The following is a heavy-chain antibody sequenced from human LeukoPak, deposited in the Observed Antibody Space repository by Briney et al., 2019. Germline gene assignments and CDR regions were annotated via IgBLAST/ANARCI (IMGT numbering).Heavy chain of an antibody. D-gene: IGHD3-10*01. CDR2: ISGSGGTT. CDR1: GFTFSSYS. V-gene: IGHV3-23*01. Sequence: GGSLRLSCAASGFTFSSYSMNWVRQAPGKGLEWVSSISGSGGTTYYADSVKGRFSISRDDSKNTLYLQMNSLRAEDTAVYYCAKRLGDYWGQGTLVTVSS. CDR3: AKRLGDY. J-gene: IGHJ4*02.